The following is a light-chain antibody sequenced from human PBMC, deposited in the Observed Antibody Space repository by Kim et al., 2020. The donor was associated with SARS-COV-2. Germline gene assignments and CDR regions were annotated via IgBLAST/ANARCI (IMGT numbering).Light chain of an antibody. CDR2: DAS. J-gene: IGKJ4*01. CDR1: QSVSSY. Sequence: PQGERATLSCRASQSVSSYLAWYQQKPVQAPRLLIYDASNRATGIPARFSGSGSGTDFTLTISSLEPEDFAVYYCQQRSNWPPLTFGGGTKVDIK. V-gene: IGKV3-11*01. CDR3: QQRSNWPPLT.